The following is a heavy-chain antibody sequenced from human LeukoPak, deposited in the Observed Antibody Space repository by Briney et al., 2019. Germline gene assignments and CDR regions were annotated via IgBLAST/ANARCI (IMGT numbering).Heavy chain of an antibody. J-gene: IGHJ6*04. CDR1: GYSISSGYY. V-gene: IGHV3-11*04. CDR2: ISSSGSTI. CDR3: AELGITMIGGV. Sequence: LSLTCTVSGYSISSGYYWGWVRQAPGKGLEWVSYISSSGSTIYYADSVKGRFTISRDNAKNSLYLQMNSLRAEDTAAYCCAELGITMIGGVWGKGTTVTISS. D-gene: IGHD3-10*02.